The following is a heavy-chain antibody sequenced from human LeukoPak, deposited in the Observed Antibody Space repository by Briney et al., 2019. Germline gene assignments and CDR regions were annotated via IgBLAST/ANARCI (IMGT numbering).Heavy chain of an antibody. CDR1: GGSISSYY. D-gene: IGHD5-18*01. V-gene: IGHV4-59*08. Sequence: TSETLSLTWTVSGGSISSYYWYWIRQPSGKGLEWIGSIYYSGSTNYNPSLKSRVTISVDTSKNQFSLKLSSVTAADTAVYYCARRGYSYADAFDIWGQGTMVTVSP. CDR3: ARRGYSYADAFDI. J-gene: IGHJ3*02. CDR2: IYYSGST.